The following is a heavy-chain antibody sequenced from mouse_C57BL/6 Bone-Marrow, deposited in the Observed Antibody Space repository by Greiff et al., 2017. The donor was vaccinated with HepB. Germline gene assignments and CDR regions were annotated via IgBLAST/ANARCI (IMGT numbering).Heavy chain of an antibody. CDR2: ISGGGGNT. V-gene: IGHV5-9*04. D-gene: IGHD2-2*01. CDR1: GFTFSSYT. J-gene: IGHJ2*01. Sequence: EVQVVESGGGLVKPGGSLKLSCAASGFTFSSYTMSWVRQTPEKRLEWVATISGGGGNTYYPDSVKGRFTISRDNSQSILYLQMNALRAEDSATYYCARYMVTTFYFDYWGQGTTLTVSS. CDR3: ARYMVTTFYFDY.